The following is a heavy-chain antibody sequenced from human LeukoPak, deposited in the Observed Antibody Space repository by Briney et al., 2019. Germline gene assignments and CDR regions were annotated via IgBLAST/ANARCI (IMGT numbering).Heavy chain of an antibody. J-gene: IGHJ4*02. D-gene: IGHD3-16*02. CDR3: ARSLPLRGAYSFDS. CDR1: GFTVSSNY. V-gene: IGHV3-66*01. CDR2: IYSGGST. Sequence: GGSLRLSCAASGFTVSSNYMSWVRQAPGKGLEWVSVIYSGGSTYSADSVKGRFTISRDNSKNTLYLRMNSLGAEDTAVYYCARSLPLRGAYSFDSWGQGTLVAVSS.